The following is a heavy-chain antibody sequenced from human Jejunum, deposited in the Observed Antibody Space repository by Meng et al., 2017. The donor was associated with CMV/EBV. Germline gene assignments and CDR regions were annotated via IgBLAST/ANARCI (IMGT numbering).Heavy chain of an antibody. CDR1: YTLTNYG. D-gene: IGHD6-19*01. Sequence: YTLTNYGISWVRQAPGQGLEWMGWTSAYNGNTDYAQKFLDRVTMTTDTTTNTAYMELRSLRSDDTAVYYCARVGSTGWFRAYYFDSWGQGTLVTVSS. CDR2: TSAYNGNT. J-gene: IGHJ4*02. V-gene: IGHV1-18*01. CDR3: ARVGSTGWFRAYYFDS.